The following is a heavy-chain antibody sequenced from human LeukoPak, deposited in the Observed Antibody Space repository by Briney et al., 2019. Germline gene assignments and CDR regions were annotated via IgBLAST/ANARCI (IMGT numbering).Heavy chain of an antibody. Sequence: ASVKVSCKASGYTFTSYDINWVRQATGQGLEWMGWMNPNSGNTGYAQKFQGRVTMTRNTSISTAYMELSSLRSEDTAVYYCASSQRPQDYYDSSGYAFDIWGQGTMVTVSS. D-gene: IGHD3-22*01. J-gene: IGHJ3*02. CDR2: MNPNSGNT. CDR1: GYTFTSYD. V-gene: IGHV1-8*01. CDR3: ASSQRPQDYYDSSGYAFDI.